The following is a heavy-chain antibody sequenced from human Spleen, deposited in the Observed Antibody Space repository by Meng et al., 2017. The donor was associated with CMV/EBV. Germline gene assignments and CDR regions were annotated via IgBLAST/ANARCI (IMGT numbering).Heavy chain of an antibody. J-gene: IGHJ4*02. CDR2: IRSSGFTI. D-gene: IGHD4-17*01. V-gene: IGHV3-48*03. CDR1: GFSFSNYG. Sequence: GGSLRLSCAASGFSFSNYGMNWVRQAPGKGLEWVSYIRSSGFTIYYADSVKGRFTISRDNAKNSLYLQLNSLRAEDTAVYYCGTITVTGHPDYWGQGTLVTVSS. CDR3: GTITVTGHPDY.